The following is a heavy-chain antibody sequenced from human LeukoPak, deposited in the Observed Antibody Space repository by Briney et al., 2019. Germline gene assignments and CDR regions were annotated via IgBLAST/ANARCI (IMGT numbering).Heavy chain of an antibody. CDR2: IKSKTDGGTT. Sequence: PGGSLRLSCAASGFTFSNAWMSWVRQAPGKGLEWVARIKSKTDGGTTDYAAPVKGRFTISRDDSKNTLDLQMNSLKTEDTAVYYCTTWYGDYVGYWGQGTLVTVSS. CDR1: GFTFSNAW. J-gene: IGHJ4*02. V-gene: IGHV3-15*01. D-gene: IGHD4-17*01. CDR3: TTWYGDYVGY.